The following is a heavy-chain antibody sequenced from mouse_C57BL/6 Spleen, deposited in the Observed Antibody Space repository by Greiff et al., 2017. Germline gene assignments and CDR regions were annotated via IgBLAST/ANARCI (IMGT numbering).Heavy chain of an antibody. CDR3: ARRDGSDYYAMDY. V-gene: IGHV1-59*01. CDR1: GYTFTSYW. J-gene: IGHJ4*01. Sequence: QVQLQQPGAELVRPGTSVKLSCKASGYTFTSYWMHWVKQRPGQGLEWIGVIDPSDSYTNYNQKFKGKATLTVDTSSSTAYMQLSSLTSEDSAVYYCARRDGSDYYAMDYWGQGTSVTVAS. D-gene: IGHD2-3*01. CDR2: IDPSDSYT.